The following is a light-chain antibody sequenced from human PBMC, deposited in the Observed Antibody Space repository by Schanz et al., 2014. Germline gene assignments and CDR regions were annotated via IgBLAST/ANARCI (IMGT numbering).Light chain of an antibody. CDR3: SSYAGSFYV. Sequence: QSVLTQPPSASGSPGQSVTISCTGTSSDVGGYSYVSWYQQHPGKAPKLMIYEVTKRPSGVPDRFSGSKSGNTASLTVSGLQAEDEADYYCSSYAGSFYVFGTGTKLTVL. J-gene: IGLJ1*01. CDR1: SSDVGGYSY. CDR2: EVT. V-gene: IGLV2-8*01.